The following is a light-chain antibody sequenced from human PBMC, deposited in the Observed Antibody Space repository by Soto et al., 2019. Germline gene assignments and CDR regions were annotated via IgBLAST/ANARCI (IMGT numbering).Light chain of an antibody. J-gene: IGLJ1*01. V-gene: IGLV1-40*01. Sequence: QSVLTQPPSVSGAPGQRVTISCTGSSSNIGAGYDVHWCQQLPGTAPKLLIYGNSNRPSGVPDRFSGSKSGTSASLATTGLQAEDEADYYCQSYDSSLSGYVFGTGTKVTVL. CDR1: SSNIGAGYD. CDR2: GNS. CDR3: QSYDSSLSGYV.